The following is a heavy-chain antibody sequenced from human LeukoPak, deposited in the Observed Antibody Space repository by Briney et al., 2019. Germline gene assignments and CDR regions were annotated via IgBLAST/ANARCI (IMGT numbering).Heavy chain of an antibody. CDR3: TTGSDFWSVSDY. Sequence: GGSLRLSCAASGFTFSSYSMNWVRQAPGKGLEWVGRIKSKTDGGTTDYAAPVKGRFTISRDDSKNTLYLQMNSLKTEDTAVYYCTTGSDFWSVSDYWGQGTLVTVSS. CDR1: GFTFSSYS. J-gene: IGHJ4*02. D-gene: IGHD3-3*01. V-gene: IGHV3-15*01. CDR2: IKSKTDGGTT.